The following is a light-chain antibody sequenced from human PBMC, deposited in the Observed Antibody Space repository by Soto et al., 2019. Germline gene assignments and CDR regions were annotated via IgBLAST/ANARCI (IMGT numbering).Light chain of an antibody. J-gene: IGKJ1*01. V-gene: IGKV3-20*01. CDR1: QSVGSSY. CDR3: QQFGSSPET. CDR2: DAS. Sequence: EVVLTQSPGILSLSPGERATLSCRASQSVGSSYLAWYQQKPGQAPRLLIYDASNRAPGIPDRFSGSGSGTDFTLTISRLEPEDFAVYYCQQFGSSPETFGQGTKVEIK.